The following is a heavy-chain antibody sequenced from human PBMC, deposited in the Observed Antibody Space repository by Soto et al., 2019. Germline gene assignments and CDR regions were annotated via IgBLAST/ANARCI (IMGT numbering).Heavy chain of an antibody. CDR3: ARTCSISWSSFYYYALGV. CDR1: GFTFSSYS. Sequence: DVQLVESGGGLVQRGGSLRLSCAASGFTFSSYSMNWVRQAPGKGLEWVSYISSSSTDIFYADSVRGRFIVSRDDAKNSLYLQMNTLRDEETAVYYCARTCSISWSSFYYYALGVWGQGTTVTVSS. J-gene: IGHJ6*02. CDR2: ISSSSTDI. D-gene: IGHD2-2*01. V-gene: IGHV3-48*02.